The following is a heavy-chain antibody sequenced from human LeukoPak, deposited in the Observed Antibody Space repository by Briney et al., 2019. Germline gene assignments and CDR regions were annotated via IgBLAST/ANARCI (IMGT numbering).Heavy chain of an antibody. CDR2: INPNSGGT. J-gene: IGHJ5*02. CDR3: ASPDYYGSGSYRFDP. CDR1: AYTFTGYY. Sequence: GASVKVSCKASAYTFTGYYMHWVRQAPGQGLEWMGWINPNSGGTKYAQKFPGRVTMTSDTSIATAYMDLSSLTYDDTAVYYCASPDYYGSGSYRFDPWGQGTLVTVSS. D-gene: IGHD3-10*01. V-gene: IGHV1-2*02.